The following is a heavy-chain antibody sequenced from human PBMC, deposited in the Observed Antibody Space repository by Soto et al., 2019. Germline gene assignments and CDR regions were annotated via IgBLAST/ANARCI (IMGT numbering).Heavy chain of an antibody. CDR2: IYYTGNT. CDR1: GGSISSGTFY. V-gene: IGHV4-31*03. CDR3: ARVGRVSNGGYLDY. D-gene: IGHD3-22*01. J-gene: IGHJ4*02. Sequence: SETLSLTCTVSGGSISSGTFYWSWFRQHPGKGLEWIGYIYYTGNTYYNPSLKNRLTISVDTSKNQFSLTLSSVTAADTAVYYCARVGRVSNGGYLDYWGQGTLVTVSS.